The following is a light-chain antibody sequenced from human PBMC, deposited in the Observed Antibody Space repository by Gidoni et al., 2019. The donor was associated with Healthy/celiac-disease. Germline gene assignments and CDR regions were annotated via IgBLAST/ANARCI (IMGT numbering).Light chain of an antibody. J-gene: IGLJ2*01. V-gene: IGLV1-51*02. Sequence: QSVSTQPPSVSAAPGQKVTISCSGSSSNIGNNYVSWYQQLPGTAPKLLIYENNKRPSGIPDRFSGSKSGTSATLGITGLQTGDEADYYCGTWDSSLSAGRVFGGGTKLTVL. CDR2: ENN. CDR3: GTWDSSLSAGRV. CDR1: SSNIGNNY.